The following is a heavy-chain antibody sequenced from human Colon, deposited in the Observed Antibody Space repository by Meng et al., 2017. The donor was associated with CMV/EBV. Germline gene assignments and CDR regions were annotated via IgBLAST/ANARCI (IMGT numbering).Heavy chain of an antibody. V-gene: IGHV4-61*01. D-gene: IGHD3-3*01. Sequence: SETLSLTCTASGGSVSSGSHYWSWLRQPPGKGLEWLGYVHFSGSANYNPSLESRLSMSVDTSQNRLYLRLSSVTAADTAVYYCARDLSPDFWNGHLDYWGQGKLVTVSS. J-gene: IGHJ4*02. CDR3: ARDLSPDFWNGHLDY. CDR2: VHFSGSA. CDR1: GGSVSSGSHY.